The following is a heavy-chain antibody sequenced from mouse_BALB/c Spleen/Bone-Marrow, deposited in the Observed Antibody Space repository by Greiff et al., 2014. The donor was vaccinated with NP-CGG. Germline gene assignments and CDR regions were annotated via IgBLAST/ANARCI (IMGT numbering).Heavy chain of an antibody. CDR2: IHPGNGGT. Sequence: QVQLKQSGAELVRPGASVKLSCTALGYTFTDSDIHWVKQTPEHGLEWIGAIHPGNGGTAYNQKFKGKATVTVDESSNTAHMELSSLAAEDVSVYYCRRGWDAMDYWGQGTSVTVSS. D-gene: IGHD3-3*01. J-gene: IGHJ4*01. CDR3: RRGWDAMDY. V-gene: IGHV1-15*01. CDR1: GYTFTDSD.